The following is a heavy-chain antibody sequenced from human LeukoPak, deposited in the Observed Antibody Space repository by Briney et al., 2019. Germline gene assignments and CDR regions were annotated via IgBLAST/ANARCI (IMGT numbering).Heavy chain of an antibody. CDR1: GYTFTGYY. V-gene: IGHV1-2*02. CDR3: ARGRIRIAARPSGWFDP. D-gene: IGHD6-6*01. Sequence: GASVKVSCKASGYTFTGYYMHWVRQAPGQGLEWMGWINPNSGGTNYAQKFQGRVTMTRDTSISTAYMELSRLRSDDTAVYYCARGRIRIAARPSGWFDPWGQGTLVTVSS. CDR2: INPNSGGT. J-gene: IGHJ5*02.